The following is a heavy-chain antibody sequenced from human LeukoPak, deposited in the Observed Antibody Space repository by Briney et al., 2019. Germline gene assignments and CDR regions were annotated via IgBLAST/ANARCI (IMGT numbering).Heavy chain of an antibody. CDR1: GGSVSSGSYY. D-gene: IGHD6-19*01. Sequence: SETLSLTCTVSGGSVSSGSYYWNWIRQPPGKGLEWIGYIYYSGSTNYNPSLKSRVTLSVDTSKNQFSLKLSSVTAADTAVYYCASYIGGWSFNAWGQGTLVTVSS. V-gene: IGHV4-61*01. J-gene: IGHJ4*02. CDR2: IYYSGST. CDR3: ASYIGGWSFNA.